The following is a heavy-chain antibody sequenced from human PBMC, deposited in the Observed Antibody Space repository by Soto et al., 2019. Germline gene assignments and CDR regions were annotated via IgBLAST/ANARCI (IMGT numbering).Heavy chain of an antibody. D-gene: IGHD2-21*02. Sequence: QITLKESGPTLVRPTQTLTLTCTFSGFSFSNSGVAVAWIRQPPGKALEWLALVFWNDDKRYSPSLSDRLTITXXTSENQVVLRMTXXDXXXXXXXYCXXITNCGRDCSFDSWGQGXLVSVSS. CDR1: GFSFSNSGVA. J-gene: IGHJ4*02. CDR2: VFWNDDK. CDR3: XXITNCGRDCSFDS. V-gene: IGHV2-5*01.